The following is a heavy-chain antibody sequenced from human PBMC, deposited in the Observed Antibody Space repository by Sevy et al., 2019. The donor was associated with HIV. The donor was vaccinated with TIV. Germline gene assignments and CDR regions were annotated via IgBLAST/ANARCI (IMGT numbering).Heavy chain of an antibody. D-gene: IGHD5-18*01. CDR1: GFTFSSYW. V-gene: IGHV3-7*01. J-gene: IGHJ4*02. CDR2: MKEDGSER. Sequence: GGSLRLSCAASGFTFSSYWMSWVRQAPGKGLEWVATMKEDGSERTYVDSVKGRFTISRDNAKNSLYLQMSSLRAEDTAVYYCVREGVGGYSYSLDCWGQGTLVTVSS. CDR3: VREGVGGYSYSLDC.